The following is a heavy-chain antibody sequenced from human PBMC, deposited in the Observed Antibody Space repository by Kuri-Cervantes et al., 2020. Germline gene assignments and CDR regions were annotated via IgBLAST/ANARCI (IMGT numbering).Heavy chain of an antibody. D-gene: IGHD5-12*01. CDR1: GFTFSDYY. J-gene: IGHJ3*02. CDR2: ISSSGSTI. Sequence: GGSLRLSCAASGFTFSDYYMSWIRQAPGKGLEWVSYISSSGSTIYYADSVKGRFTISRDNAKNSLYLQMNSLRAEDTAVYYCARMGAGYDFPIDAFDIWGQGTMVTVSS. CDR3: ARMGAGYDFPIDAFDI. V-gene: IGHV3-11*04.